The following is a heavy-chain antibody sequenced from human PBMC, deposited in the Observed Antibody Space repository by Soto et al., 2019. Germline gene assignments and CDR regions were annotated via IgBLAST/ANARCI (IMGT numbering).Heavy chain of an antibody. Sequence: GGSLRLSCAASGFTFSSYAMSWVRQAPGKGLEWVSAISGSGGSTYYADSVKGRFTISRDNSKNTLYLQMNSLRAEDTAVYYCAKGGRGYSELNTQFDYWGQGTLVTVSS. V-gene: IGHV3-23*01. D-gene: IGHD3-22*01. J-gene: IGHJ4*02. CDR2: ISGSGGST. CDR1: GFTFSSYA. CDR3: AKGGRGYSELNTQFDY.